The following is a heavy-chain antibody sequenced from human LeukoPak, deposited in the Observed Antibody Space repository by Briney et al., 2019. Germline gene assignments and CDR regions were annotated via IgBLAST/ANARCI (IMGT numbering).Heavy chain of an antibody. D-gene: IGHD4-17*01. CDR1: GYRFTTYW. Sequence: GESLKISCKGSGYRFTTYWIGWVRQRPGKGLEWMGIIQPGDSDTRYSPSFQGHVTISADKSISTTYLQWSSLKPSDTTMYYCATAYGDYAYSFDSWGQGTLVTVSS. CDR3: ATAYGDYAYSFDS. V-gene: IGHV5-51*01. J-gene: IGHJ4*02. CDR2: IQPGDSDT.